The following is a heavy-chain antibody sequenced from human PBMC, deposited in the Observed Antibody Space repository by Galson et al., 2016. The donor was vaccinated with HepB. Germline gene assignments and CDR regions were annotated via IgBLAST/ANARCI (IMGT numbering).Heavy chain of an antibody. J-gene: IGHJ4*02. CDR2: IFPGDSDA. CDR3: ARVTLYGDYVPDY. V-gene: IGHV5-51*01. CDR1: GYNFANHW. Sequence: QSGAEVKKPGESLKISCKSSGYNFANHWIAWVRQMPGKGLEWMGLIFPGDSDARYSPSFQGQVTISADKSISTAYLQWSSLKAPDTAMYYCARVTLYGDYVPDYWGQGTLVTVSS. D-gene: IGHD4-17*01.